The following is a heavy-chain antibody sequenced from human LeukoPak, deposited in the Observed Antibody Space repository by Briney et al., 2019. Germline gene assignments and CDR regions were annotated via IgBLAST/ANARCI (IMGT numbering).Heavy chain of an antibody. CDR1: RGIFSTYA. D-gene: IGHD5-12*01. CDR2: IIPTLGMA. CDR3: ARDAPFTVGVATHYYYYYMDV. V-gene: IGHV1-69*04. J-gene: IGHJ6*03. Sequence: RASVKVSCNASRGIFSTYAISWVRQAPGQGLEWMGRIIPTLGMAKYAQKFQGRVTITADESTSTAYMELSSLRSEDTAVYYCARDAPFTVGVATHYYYYYMDVWGKGTTVTVSS.